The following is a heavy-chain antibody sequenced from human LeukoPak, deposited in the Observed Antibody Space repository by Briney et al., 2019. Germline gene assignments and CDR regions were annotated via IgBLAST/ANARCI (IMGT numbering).Heavy chain of an antibody. CDR1: GGSISSSRYY. V-gene: IGHV4-61*01. J-gene: IGHJ6*03. Sequence: SSETLSLTCTVSGGSISSSRYYWSWIRQPPGKGLEWIGYIYYSGSTNYNPSLKSRVTISVDTSKNQFSLKLSSVTAADTAVYYCARGDYYYYYMDVWGKGTTVTISS. CDR2: IYYSGST. CDR3: ARGDYYYYYMDV. D-gene: IGHD1-26*01.